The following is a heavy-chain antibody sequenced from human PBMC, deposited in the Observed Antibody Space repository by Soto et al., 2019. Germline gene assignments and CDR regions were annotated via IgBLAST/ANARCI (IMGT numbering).Heavy chain of an antibody. D-gene: IGHD2-15*01. CDR1: GYTFTSYG. V-gene: IGHV1-18*01. J-gene: IGHJ5*02. Sequence: ASVKVSCKASGYTFTSYGISWVRQAPGQGLEWMGWISAYNGNTNYAQKLQGRVTMTTDTSTSTAYMELRSLRSDDTAVYYCARVSGSSGVVVVAATPVWLDPWGQGTLVTVSS. CDR3: ARVSGSSGVVVVAATPVWLDP. CDR2: ISAYNGNT.